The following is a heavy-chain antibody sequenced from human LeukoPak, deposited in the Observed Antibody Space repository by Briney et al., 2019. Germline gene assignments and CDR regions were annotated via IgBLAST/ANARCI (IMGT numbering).Heavy chain of an antibody. J-gene: IGHJ4*02. CDR2: ISSSGSAK. CDR3: ARDWGLAARPDY. CDR1: GFTFSSYE. V-gene: IGHV3-48*03. Sequence: GGSLRLSCAASGFTFSSYEMNWVRLAPGKGLEWVSYISSSGSAKYYADSVKGRFTISRDNAKNSLYLQMNSLRDEDTAVYYCARDWGLAARPDYWGQGTLVTVSS. D-gene: IGHD6-6*01.